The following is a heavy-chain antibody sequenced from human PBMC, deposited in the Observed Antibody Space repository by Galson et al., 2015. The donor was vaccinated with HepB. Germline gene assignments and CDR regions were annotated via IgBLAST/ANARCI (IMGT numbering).Heavy chain of an antibody. CDR2: IYSGGST. V-gene: IGHV3-66*02. Sequence: SLRLSCAASGFTVSSNYMSWVRQAPGKGLEWVSVIYSGGSTYYADSVKGRFTISRDNSKNTLYHQMNSLRAEDTAVYYCASLRWLERPEDYYFDYWGQGTLVTVSS. CDR3: ASLRWLERPEDYYFDY. CDR1: GFTVSSNY. D-gene: IGHD6-19*01. J-gene: IGHJ4*02.